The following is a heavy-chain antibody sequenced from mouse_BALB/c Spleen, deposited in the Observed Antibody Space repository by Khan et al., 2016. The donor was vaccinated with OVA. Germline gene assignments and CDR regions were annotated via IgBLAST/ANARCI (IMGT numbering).Heavy chain of an antibody. CDR1: GFNIKDYY. D-gene: IGHD2-1*01. J-gene: IGHJ3*01. CDR2: IDPENGNT. Sequence: VQLQQPGAVLVRPGALVKLSCKASGFNIKDYYMLWVKQRPEKGLEWIGWIDPENGNTIYDPKLQAKASITADTSSKTAYMQLSNLTSEDTAFYYCARRGYGSYWFAYWGQGTLVTVSA. CDR3: ARRGYGSYWFAY. V-gene: IGHV14-1*02.